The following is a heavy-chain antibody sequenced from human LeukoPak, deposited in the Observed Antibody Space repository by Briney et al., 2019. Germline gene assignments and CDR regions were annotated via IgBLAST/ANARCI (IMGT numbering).Heavy chain of an antibody. CDR3: AKAAGDGRWYFDL. CDR2: TSGSGGST. CDR1: GVTFTSYA. Sequence: GGSLRLSCAASGVTFTSYAMRWVRQAPGKGLEWVSATSGSGGSTYYADSVKGRFTISRDNSKNTLHLQMNSLRAEDTAVYYCAKAAGDGRWYFDLWGRGTLVSASS. D-gene: IGHD6-13*01. V-gene: IGHV3-23*01. J-gene: IGHJ2*01.